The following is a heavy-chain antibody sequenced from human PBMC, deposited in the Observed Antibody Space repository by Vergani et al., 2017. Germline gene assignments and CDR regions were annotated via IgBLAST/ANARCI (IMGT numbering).Heavy chain of an antibody. J-gene: IGHJ4*02. CDR3: TSLWSGYPSVDY. Sequence: QVQLVQSGAEVKKPGSSVKVSCKASGGTFSSYAISWVRQAPGQGLEWMGGIIPIFGIANYAQKFQGRVTITADKSTCTAYMELSSLRSEDTAVYYCTSLWSGYPSVDYWGQGTLVTVSS. D-gene: IGHD3-3*01. CDR2: IIPIFGIA. V-gene: IGHV1-69*17. CDR1: GGTFSSYA.